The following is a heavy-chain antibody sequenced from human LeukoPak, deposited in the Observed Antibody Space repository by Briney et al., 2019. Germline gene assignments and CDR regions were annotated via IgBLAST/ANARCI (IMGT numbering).Heavy chain of an antibody. D-gene: IGHD2-2*01. Sequence: GESLRISCKGSGFSFTSYGISWVRQMPGKGLEWMGRIDPCDSYNNFSPSFQGHVTISADKTISTAYLQWSSLKASDTAMYYCARLGYCSSTSCPIDYWGQGTLVTVSS. CDR3: ARLGYCSSTSCPIDY. CDR2: IDPCDSYN. CDR1: GFSFTSYG. J-gene: IGHJ4*02. V-gene: IGHV5-10-1*01.